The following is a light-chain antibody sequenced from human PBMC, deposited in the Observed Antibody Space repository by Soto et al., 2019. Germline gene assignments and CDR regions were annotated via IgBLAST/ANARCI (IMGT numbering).Light chain of an antibody. CDR3: QHYHSPPFT. J-gene: IGKJ3*01. CDR2: AAS. Sequence: DIQMTQSPSSLAAFVGDSVTFTCRASQGISNYLAWYHQKPGKVPKLLVYAASTLHSQVPSRISGSGSGTGFTLTIRSLQPEDVGTYYCQHYHSPPFTFGPGTKLEIK. V-gene: IGKV1-27*01. CDR1: QGISNY.